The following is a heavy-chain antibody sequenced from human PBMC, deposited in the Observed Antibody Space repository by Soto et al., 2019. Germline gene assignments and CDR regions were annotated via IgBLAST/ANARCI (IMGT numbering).Heavy chain of an antibody. CDR3: ARDLPPVDY. CDR2: ISAYNGNT. V-gene: IGHV1-18*01. Sequence: QVQLVQSGAEVKKPGASVKVSCKASGYTFSSYFISWVRQAPGQGLEWMGWISAYNGNTNYAQNLQGRVTMTTDASTSTAYLELRSRRFDDTAVYYCARDLPPVDYWGQVTLVTVSS. CDR1: GYTFSSYF. J-gene: IGHJ4*02.